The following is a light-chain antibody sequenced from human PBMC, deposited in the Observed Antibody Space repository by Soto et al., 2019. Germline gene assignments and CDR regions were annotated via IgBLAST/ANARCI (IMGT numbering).Light chain of an antibody. Sequence: QSALTQPASVSGAPGQACTISCAGTSSDVGGYNYVSWYQQHPGKAPKLMIYDVSNRPSGVSNRFSGSKSGNTASLTISGLQAEDEADYHCSPYTSSSALYVFGTGT. CDR2: DVS. V-gene: IGLV2-14*01. CDR1: SSDVGGYNY. CDR3: SPYTSSSALYV. J-gene: IGLJ1*01.